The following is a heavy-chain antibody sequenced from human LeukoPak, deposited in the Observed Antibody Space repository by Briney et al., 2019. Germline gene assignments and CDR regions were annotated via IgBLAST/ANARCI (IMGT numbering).Heavy chain of an antibody. CDR3: ARLEELLDAFDI. Sequence: GGSLRLSCAASGFTFSSYWMHWVRQARGKGRVGVSHINSDGSSTSYADSVKGRFTISRDNAKNTLYLQMNSLRAEDTAVYYCARLEELLDAFDIWGQGTMVTVSS. V-gene: IGHV3-74*01. CDR2: INSDGSST. D-gene: IGHD3-10*01. J-gene: IGHJ3*02. CDR1: GFTFSSYW.